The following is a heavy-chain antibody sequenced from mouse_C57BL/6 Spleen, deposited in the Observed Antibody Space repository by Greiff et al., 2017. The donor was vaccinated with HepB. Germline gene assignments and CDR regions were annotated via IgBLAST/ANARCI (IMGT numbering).Heavy chain of an antibody. D-gene: IGHD1-1*01. V-gene: IGHV3-1*01. J-gene: IGHJ1*03. CDR3: ARMNYGSSRYWYFDV. Sequence: DVKLQESGPGMVKPSPSLSLTCTVTGYSITSGYDWHWIRHFPGNKLECMGYISYSGSTNYNPSLKSRISITHDTSKNHFFLKLNSVTTEDTATYYGARMNYGSSRYWYFDVWGKGTTVTVSA. CDR1: GYSITSGYD. CDR2: ISYSGST.